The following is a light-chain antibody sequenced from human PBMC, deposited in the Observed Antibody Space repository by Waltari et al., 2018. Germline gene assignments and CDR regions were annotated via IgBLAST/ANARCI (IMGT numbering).Light chain of an antibody. J-gene: IGLJ2*01. Sequence: QSVLTQPPSVSGAPGQRVTISCTGSSPNIGAGYDVHWYQHLPGTAPKLLIYGNSNRPSGVPDRFSGSKSGTSASLAITGLQAEDEADYYCQSYDSSLRAVVFGGGTKLTVL. CDR1: SPNIGAGYD. CDR3: QSYDSSLRAVV. CDR2: GNS. V-gene: IGLV1-40*01.